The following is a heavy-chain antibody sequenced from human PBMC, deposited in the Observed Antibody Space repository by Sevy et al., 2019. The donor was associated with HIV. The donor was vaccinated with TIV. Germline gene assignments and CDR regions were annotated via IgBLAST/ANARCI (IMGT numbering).Heavy chain of an antibody. V-gene: IGHV5-51*01. J-gene: IGHJ4*02. CDR1: GYYFPMYW. Sequence: GESLKISCQGSGYYFPMYWIGRVRQVPGKGLEWMGIVHPGDSDTKYSPSFQGQVTISADRSVNTAYLRWSSLKASNTAIYYCVRRKAASDSLHFDYWGQGTLVTVSS. D-gene: IGHD6-13*01. CDR3: VRRKAASDSLHFDY. CDR2: VHPGDSDT.